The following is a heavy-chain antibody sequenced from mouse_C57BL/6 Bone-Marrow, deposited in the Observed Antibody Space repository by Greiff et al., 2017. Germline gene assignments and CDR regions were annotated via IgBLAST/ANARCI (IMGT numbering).Heavy chain of an antibody. D-gene: IGHD2-2*01. J-gene: IGHJ3*01. Sequence: QVQLQQPGAELVMPGASVKLSCKASGYTFTSYWMHWVKQRPGQGLEWIGEIDPSDSYTNYNQKFKGKSTLTVDKSSSTAYMQLSSLTSEDSAVYYCARGMVTPFGYWGQGALVTVSA. CDR2: IDPSDSYT. CDR1: GYTFTSYW. CDR3: ARGMVTPFGY. V-gene: IGHV1-69*01.